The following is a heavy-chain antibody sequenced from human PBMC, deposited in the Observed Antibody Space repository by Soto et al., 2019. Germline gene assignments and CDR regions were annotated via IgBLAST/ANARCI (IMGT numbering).Heavy chain of an antibody. CDR3: ARVSRYYYYGMDV. CDR1: GFTVSSNY. CDR2: IYSGGST. V-gene: IGHV3-53*01. Sequence: GSLRLSCAASGFTVSSNYMSWVRQAPGKGLEWVSVIYSGGSTYYADSVKGRFTISRDNSKNTLYLQMNSLRAEDTAVYYCARVSRYYYYGMDVWGQGTTVTVSS. J-gene: IGHJ6*02.